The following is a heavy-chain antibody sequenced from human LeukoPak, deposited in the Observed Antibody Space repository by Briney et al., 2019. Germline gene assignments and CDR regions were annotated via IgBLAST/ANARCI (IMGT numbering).Heavy chain of an antibody. CDR3: ARSFGRGKYFYYFDF. CDR1: GGSFSGYY. J-gene: IGHJ4*02. V-gene: IGHV4-34*01. Sequence: NTSETLSLTCAVYGGSFSGYYWSWIRQPPGKGLEWIGEINHSGSTNYNPSLKSRVTISVDTSKNQFSLKLSSVTAADTAVYYCARSFGRGKYFYYFDFWGQGTLVTVSS. D-gene: IGHD1-26*01. CDR2: INHSGST.